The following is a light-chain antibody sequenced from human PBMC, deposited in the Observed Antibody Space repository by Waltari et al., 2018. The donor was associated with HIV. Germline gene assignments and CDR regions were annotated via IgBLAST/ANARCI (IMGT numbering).Light chain of an antibody. CDR1: SANIGLYH. J-gene: IGLJ2*01. Sequence: QSVLTQPPSASGTHGQPVTLTSSGGSANIGLYHVYWYQQFRGPAPKLLIYRDNHRPPWVPDRFSGSKSGTSASMVISGLRSEDEADYYCAGWDDRLSGLFGGGTKVTVL. CDR3: AGWDDRLSGL. V-gene: IGLV1-47*01. CDR2: RDN.